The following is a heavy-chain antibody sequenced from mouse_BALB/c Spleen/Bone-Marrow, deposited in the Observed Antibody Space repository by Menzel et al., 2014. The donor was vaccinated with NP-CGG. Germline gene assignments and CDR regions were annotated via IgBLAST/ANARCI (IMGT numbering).Heavy chain of an antibody. Sequence: DVQLQESGPELVKPGASVKISCKTSGYTFTDYTMHWVKQSHGKSLEWIGNINPNNAGTTYDQKFKGKATLTIDKSSSTAYMELRSLTSEDSAVYYCARGRTAYWGQGTLVTVSA. CDR3: ARGRTAY. J-gene: IGHJ3*01. V-gene: IGHV1-18*01. CDR1: GYTFTDYT. CDR2: INPNNAGT.